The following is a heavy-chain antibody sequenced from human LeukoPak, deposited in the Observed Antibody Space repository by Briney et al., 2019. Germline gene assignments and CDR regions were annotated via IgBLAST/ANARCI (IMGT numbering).Heavy chain of an antibody. D-gene: IGHD2-2*01. CDR3: ARYCSTTTCYSPWFDP. J-gene: IGHJ5*02. CDR2: IYYTGST. V-gene: IGHV4-59*08. CDR1: VGSLSNYY. Sequence: SGALSLTRIVSVGSLSNYYWSWMRQPPGKGGELMGYIYYTGSTNYTPSLKSRFTISVDTSKNQFSLKLTSVTAADTAVYYWARYCSTTTCYSPWFDPWGQGTLVTVSS.